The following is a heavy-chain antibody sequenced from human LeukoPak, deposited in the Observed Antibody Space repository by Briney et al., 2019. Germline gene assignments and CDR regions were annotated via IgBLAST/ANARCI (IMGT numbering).Heavy chain of an antibody. Sequence: GPSVKVSCKASGYTFTAYYIHWVRQAPGQGLEWMGWFNPNSGGTNYAQKFQGRVTMTKDTSISTAYMELSRLRSDDTAVYYCARVRYSYGWVGAFDIWGQGTMVTVSS. CDR3: ARVRYSYGWVGAFDI. CDR2: FNPNSGGT. V-gene: IGHV1-2*02. D-gene: IGHD5-18*01. CDR1: GYTFTAYY. J-gene: IGHJ3*02.